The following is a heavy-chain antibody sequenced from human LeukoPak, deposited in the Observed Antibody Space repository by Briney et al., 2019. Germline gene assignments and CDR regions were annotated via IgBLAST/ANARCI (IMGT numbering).Heavy chain of an antibody. CDR2: ISHDGRDT. D-gene: IGHD6-6*01. V-gene: IGHV3-30*04. J-gene: IGHJ6*03. CDR3: ARVGRVSIYPSYMDV. CDR1: GFAFSTFP. Sequence: PRTSLRLSCEASGFAFSTFPMHWVRQTPDKRLEWVAVISHDGRDTYYADSVKGRFTISRDNSKNTLYLQMNSLSPEDTAVVYCARVGRVSIYPSYMDVWGKGTTVIVSS.